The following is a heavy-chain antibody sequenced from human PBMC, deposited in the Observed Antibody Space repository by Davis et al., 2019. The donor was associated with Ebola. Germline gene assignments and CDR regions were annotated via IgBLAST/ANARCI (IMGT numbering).Heavy chain of an antibody. CDR1: GYTFTNYA. CDR2: INAGNGDT. CDR3: AVFSSGWYLSS. D-gene: IGHD6-19*01. Sequence: ASVKVSCKTSGYTFTNYAIHWVRQAPGQRLEWMGWINAGNGDTKYSQNFQGRVTFTRDTPASTAYMELSSLRSEDTAVYYCAVFSSGWYLSSWGQGTLVTVSS. J-gene: IGHJ5*02. V-gene: IGHV1-3*01.